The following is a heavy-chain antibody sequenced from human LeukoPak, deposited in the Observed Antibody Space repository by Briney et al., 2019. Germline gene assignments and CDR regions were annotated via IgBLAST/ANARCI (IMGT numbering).Heavy chain of an antibody. CDR2: IRYDGTNK. Sequence: GGSLRLSCAASEFTFSNYGMHWVRQAPGKGLEWVAFIRYDGTNKYYADSVKGRFTISRDNAKNSLYLQMNSLRAEDTAVYYCARAPQNYYGSGSYDYWGQGTLVTVSS. D-gene: IGHD3-10*01. CDR1: EFTFSNYG. J-gene: IGHJ4*02. V-gene: IGHV3-30*02. CDR3: ARAPQNYYGSGSYDY.